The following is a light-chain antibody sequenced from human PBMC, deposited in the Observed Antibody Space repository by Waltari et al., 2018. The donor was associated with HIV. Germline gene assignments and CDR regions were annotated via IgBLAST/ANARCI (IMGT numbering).Light chain of an antibody. V-gene: IGLV2-14*01. CDR2: EVT. Sequence: QSALTQPASVSGSPGQSIVLPCTGCSPAIGYYDYVYWYQQYPGQAPKALIYEVTSRPSGTSSRFSGSKSATTAFLAISKLQTDDEADYFCSSYTRRGTVVFGGGTRLTVL. J-gene: IGLJ2*01. CDR3: SSYTRRGTVV. CDR1: SPAIGYYDY.